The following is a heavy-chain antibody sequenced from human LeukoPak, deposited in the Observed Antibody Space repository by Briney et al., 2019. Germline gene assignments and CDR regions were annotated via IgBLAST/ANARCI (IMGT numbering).Heavy chain of an antibody. V-gene: IGHV3-30*18. CDR1: GFTFSSYG. D-gene: IGHD5-18*01. J-gene: IGHJ6*03. Sequence: PGGSLRLSCAASGFTFSSYGMHWVRQAPGKGLEWVAVISYDGSNKYYADSVKGRFTISRDNSKNTLYLQMNSLRAEDTAVYYCAKSPYPNTAMVPYYYYYMDVWGKGTTVTVSS. CDR2: ISYDGSNK. CDR3: AKSPYPNTAMVPYYYYYMDV.